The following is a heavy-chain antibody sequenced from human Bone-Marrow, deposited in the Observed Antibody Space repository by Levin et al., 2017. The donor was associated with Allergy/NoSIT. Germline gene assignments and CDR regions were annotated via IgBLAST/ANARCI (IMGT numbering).Heavy chain of an antibody. J-gene: IGHJ3*02. CDR1: GFTLSNYA. CDR2: ISGSGGFSASGGPT. Sequence: PGGSLRLSCVGSGFTLSNYAMSWVRQAPGKGLEWVSGISGSGGFSASGGPTYYADSVKGRFTISRDNSKNTVHLQMNSLRAEDTAIYYCAQGPGSDGFDIWGQGTMVTVSS. V-gene: IGHV3-23*01. CDR3: AQGPGSDGFDI.